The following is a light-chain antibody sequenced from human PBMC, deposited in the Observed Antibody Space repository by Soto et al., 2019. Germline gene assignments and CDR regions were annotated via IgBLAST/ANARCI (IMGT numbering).Light chain of an antibody. V-gene: IGKV3-15*01. CDR1: QSVNSN. Sequence: MLMTQSPAILSVSPGERATLSCRASQSVNSNYLAWYQQHPGQPPRLLIYGISTRATGIPARFSGSGSGTEFSLTISSLQSEDFAVYYCQQYRKWPITFGQGTRLEI. CDR3: QQYRKWPIT. CDR2: GIS. J-gene: IGKJ5*01.